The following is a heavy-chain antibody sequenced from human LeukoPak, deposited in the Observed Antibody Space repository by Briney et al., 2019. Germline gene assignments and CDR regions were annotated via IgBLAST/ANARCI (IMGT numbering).Heavy chain of an antibody. CDR2: ISGSGDST. D-gene: IGHD3-9*01. V-gene: IGHV3-23*01. J-gene: IGHJ4*02. CDR3: AEGFDCGGD. CDR1: GFTFSTYD. Sequence: GGSLRLSCADSGFTFSTYDMTWVRQAPGKGLEWVSGISGSGDSTYYADSVKGRFTISRGNSKNTLYLQMNSLRAEDTALYYCAEGFDCGGDWGQGTLVTVSS.